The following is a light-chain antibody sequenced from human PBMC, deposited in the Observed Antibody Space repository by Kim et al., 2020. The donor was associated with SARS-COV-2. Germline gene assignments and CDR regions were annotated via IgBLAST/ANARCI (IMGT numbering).Light chain of an antibody. CDR1: SSDVCGYNS. J-gene: IGLJ1*01. V-gene: IGLV2-11*01. CDR3: CSYAGTYTYV. CDR2: DVS. Sequence: GQAVSIACTGTSSDVCGYNSVSWYQQHPGKAPKLMIYDVSKRPSGVPDRFSGSKSGNTASLTISGLQAGDEADYYCCSYAGTYTYVFATGTKVTVL.